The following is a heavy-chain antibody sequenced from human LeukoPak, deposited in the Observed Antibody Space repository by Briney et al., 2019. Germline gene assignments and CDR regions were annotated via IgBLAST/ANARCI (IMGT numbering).Heavy chain of an antibody. CDR2: NYYSGST. Sequence: SQTLSLTCTVSGGSISSGGYYWSWIRQHPGKGLEWIGYNYYSGSTYYNPSLKSRVTISVDTSKNQFSLKLSSVTAADTAVYYCAALPDPYYDFWRARSSRGQIDYWGQGTLVTVSS. CDR3: AALPDPYYDFWRARSSRGQIDY. J-gene: IGHJ4*02. V-gene: IGHV4-31*03. D-gene: IGHD3-3*01. CDR1: GGSISSGGYY.